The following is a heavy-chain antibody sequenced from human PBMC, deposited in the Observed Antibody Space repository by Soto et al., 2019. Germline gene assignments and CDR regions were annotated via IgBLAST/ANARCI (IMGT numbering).Heavy chain of an antibody. J-gene: IGHJ4*02. Sequence: GASVKVSCKASGYTFTSYGISWVRQAPGQGLEWMGWISAYNGNTNYAQKLQGRVTMTTDTSTSTAYMELRSLRSDDTAVYYCARLGITMTVVVQGFAYWGQGTLVTVSS. V-gene: IGHV1-18*01. D-gene: IGHD3-22*01. CDR3: ARLGITMTVVVQGFAY. CDR1: GYTFTSYG. CDR2: ISAYNGNT.